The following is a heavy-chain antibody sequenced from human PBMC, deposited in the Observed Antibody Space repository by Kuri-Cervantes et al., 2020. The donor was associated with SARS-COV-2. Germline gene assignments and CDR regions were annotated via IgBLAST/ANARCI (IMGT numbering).Heavy chain of an antibody. CDR1: GYTFTGYY. V-gene: IGHV1-18*04. CDR2: ISGHNGNT. Sequence: ASVKVSCKASGYTFTGYYMHWVRQAPGQGLEWVGWISGHNGNTNYAQKVQGRVTLTIDTSTSTAYMELRSLTSDDTAIYFCARDGYLSTPLDNWGQGTLVTVSS. J-gene: IGHJ4*02. CDR3: ARDGYLSTPLDN. D-gene: IGHD1-1*01.